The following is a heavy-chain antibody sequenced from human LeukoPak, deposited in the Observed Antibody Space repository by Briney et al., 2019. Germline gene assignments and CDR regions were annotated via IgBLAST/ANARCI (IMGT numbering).Heavy chain of an antibody. Sequence: PGRSLRLSCAASGFTFSSYAMHWVRQAPGKGLEWVAVISYDGSNKYYADSVKGRFTISRDNSKNTLYLQMNSLRAEDTAVYYCARDSRLHANYYYYYGMDVWGQGTTVTVSS. V-gene: IGHV3-30-3*01. CDR1: GFTFSSYA. CDR2: ISYDGSNK. CDR3: ARDSRLHANYYYYYGMDV. J-gene: IGHJ6*02. D-gene: IGHD5-24*01.